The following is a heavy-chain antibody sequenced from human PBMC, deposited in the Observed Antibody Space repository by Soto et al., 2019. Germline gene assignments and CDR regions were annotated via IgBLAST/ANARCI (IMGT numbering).Heavy chain of an antibody. CDR3: AREGIVATISRPFDY. CDR2: INAGNGNT. V-gene: IGHV1-3*01. D-gene: IGHD5-12*01. CDR1: GYTFTSYA. Sequence: QVQLVQSGAEVKKPGASVKVSCKASGYTFTSYAMHWVRQAPGQRLEWMGWINAGNGNTKYSQKFQGRVTITRDTSSSTAYMELSSLRSEDTAVYYCAREGIVATISRPFDYWGQGTLVTVSS. J-gene: IGHJ4*02.